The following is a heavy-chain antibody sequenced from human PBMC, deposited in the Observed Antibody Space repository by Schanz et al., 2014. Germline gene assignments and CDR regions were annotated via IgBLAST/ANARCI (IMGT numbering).Heavy chain of an antibody. D-gene: IGHD2-2*02. CDR3: ARGGARRFPVVPDAIQGLRGHYYYYYLDV. J-gene: IGHJ6*03. CDR1: GGSISSGSYY. V-gene: IGHV4-61*02. CDR2: VYTSGTT. Sequence: QVQLQESGPGLVKPSQTLSLTCSVSGGSISSGSYYWNWIRQPAGKGLEWIGRVYTSGTTNYNPSRRSRLTISLDTSKNQFPRKRGSVTAADTAVYYCARGGARRFPVVPDAIQGLRGHYYYYYLDVWGKGTTVTASS.